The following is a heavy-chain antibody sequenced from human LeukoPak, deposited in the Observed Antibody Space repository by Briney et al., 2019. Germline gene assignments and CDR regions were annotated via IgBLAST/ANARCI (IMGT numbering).Heavy chain of an antibody. CDR2: IYHSGST. V-gene: IGHV4-38-2*01. D-gene: IGHD2-2*01. CDR1: GYSISSGYY. Sequence: SETLSLTCAVSGYSISSGYYWGWIRQPPGKGLEWIGSIYHSGSTYYNPSLKSRVTISVDTSKNQFSLKLSSVTAADTAVYYCARGPGRGYQLLLTGVYYYYYMDVWGKGTTVTVSS. CDR3: ARGPGRGYQLLLTGVYYYYYMDV. J-gene: IGHJ6*03.